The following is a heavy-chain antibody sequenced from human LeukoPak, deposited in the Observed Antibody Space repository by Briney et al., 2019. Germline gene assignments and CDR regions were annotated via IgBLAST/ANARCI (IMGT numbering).Heavy chain of an antibody. Sequence: GGSLRLSCAASGFTFSRYSMNWVRQAPGKGLEWVSSIISSSTYIYYADSVKGRFTISRDNAKNSLYLQMNSLRAEDTAVYYCARAPADYGGNYYYAMDVWGQGTTVTVSS. CDR1: GFTFSRYS. J-gene: IGHJ6*02. CDR2: IISSSTYI. D-gene: IGHD4-23*01. V-gene: IGHV3-21*01. CDR3: ARAPADYGGNYYYAMDV.